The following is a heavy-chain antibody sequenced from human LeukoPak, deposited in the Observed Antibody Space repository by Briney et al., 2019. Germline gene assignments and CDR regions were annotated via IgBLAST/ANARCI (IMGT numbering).Heavy chain of an antibody. D-gene: IGHD3-10*01. V-gene: IGHV3-49*04. CDR3: TRDKDGAYDY. CDR2: IRRKVYGGTT. CDR1: VFTFGDHG. Sequence: PGGSLRLSCTASVFTFGDHGMGWVRRAPERGVEGVGFIRRKVYGGTTEYAASVRGRFSISRDDSKSIAYLEMNSLKTEDTAVYYCTRDKDGAYDYWGQGTLVTASS. J-gene: IGHJ4*02.